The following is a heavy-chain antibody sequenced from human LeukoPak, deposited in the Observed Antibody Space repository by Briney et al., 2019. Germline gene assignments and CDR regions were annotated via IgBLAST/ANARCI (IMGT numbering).Heavy chain of an antibody. J-gene: IGHJ4*02. CDR2: ISTDNGDT. V-gene: IGHV1-18*01. D-gene: IGHD3-16*01. Sequence: ASVKVSCKASGYTFTSYGISWVRQAPGQGLEWMGWISTDNGDTNYAQKLQGRVTMTTDTSTSTAYMELRSLRSDDTAVYYCAREGLGELTLDCWGQGTLVTVSS. CDR1: GYTFTSYG. CDR3: AREGLGELTLDC.